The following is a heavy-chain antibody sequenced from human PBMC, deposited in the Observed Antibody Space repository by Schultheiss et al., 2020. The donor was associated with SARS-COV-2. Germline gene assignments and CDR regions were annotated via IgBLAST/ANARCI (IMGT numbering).Heavy chain of an antibody. D-gene: IGHD6-6*01. J-gene: IGHJ4*02. CDR1: GFTFSGSA. CDR2: IRSKANSYAT. V-gene: IGHV3-73*01. CDR3: ARASIAARGEFDY. Sequence: GESLKISCAASGFTFSGSAMHWVRQASGKGLEWVGHIRSKANSYATAYAASVKGRFTISRDNCNNTLCLQMNSLRAEDTAVYYCARASIAARGEFDYWGQGTLVTVSS.